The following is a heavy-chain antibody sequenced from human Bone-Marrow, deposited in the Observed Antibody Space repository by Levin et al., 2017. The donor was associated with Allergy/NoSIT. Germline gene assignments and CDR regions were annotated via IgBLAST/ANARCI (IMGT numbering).Heavy chain of an antibody. CDR3: AHRPPYHYYDSSGYYYGHFDY. CDR2: IYWNDDK. J-gene: IGHJ4*02. V-gene: IGHV2-5*01. D-gene: IGHD3-22*01. CDR1: GFSLSTSGVG. Sequence: SGPTLVKPTQTLTLTCTFSGFSLSTSGVGVGWIRQPPGKALEWLALIYWNDDKRYSPSLKSRLTITKDTSKNQVVLTMTNMDPVDTATYYCAHRPPYHYYDSSGYYYGHFDYWGQGTLVTVSS.